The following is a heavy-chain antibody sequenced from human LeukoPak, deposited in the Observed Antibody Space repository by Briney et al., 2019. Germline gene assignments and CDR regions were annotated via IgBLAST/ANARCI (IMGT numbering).Heavy chain of an antibody. CDR3: ARVKEASAFDI. CDR2: ISRSGSNI. D-gene: IGHD5-12*01. V-gene: IGHV3-21*01. Sequence: PGGSLRLSCAVSGFTFSSYSMTWVRQAPGKGLEWVSSISRSGSNIYYANSVKGPFTISRDNAKNSLYLQMNSLRAEDTAVYYCARVKEASAFDIWGQGTLVTVSS. J-gene: IGHJ3*02. CDR1: GFTFSSYS.